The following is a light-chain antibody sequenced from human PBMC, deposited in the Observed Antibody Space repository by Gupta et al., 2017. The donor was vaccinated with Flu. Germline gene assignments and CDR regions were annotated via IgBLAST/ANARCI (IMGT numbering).Light chain of an antibody. CDR3: QQGFSPPLT. Sequence: IQMSQSPSSLSASVGDRVTITCRASQTIGSHLNWFQQNPGKAPNLLIYGASSLQTGVPLRFSGSGSGTDFTLTISNLQPEDFATYYCQQGFSPPLTFGGGTKVEIK. V-gene: IGKV1-39*01. CDR1: QTIGSH. CDR2: GAS. J-gene: IGKJ4*01.